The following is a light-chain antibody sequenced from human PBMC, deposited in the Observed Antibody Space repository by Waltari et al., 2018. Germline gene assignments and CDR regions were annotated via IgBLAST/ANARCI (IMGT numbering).Light chain of an antibody. J-gene: IGKJ1*01. CDR1: QSLNNW. CDR3: QQYQKSPWT. CDR2: KAS. V-gene: IGKV1-5*03. Sequence: DIQMTQSPSTLSASVGDRVTITCRASQSLNNWLAWFQQKPGKAPKVLIYKASILASGVPSRFSGSVSGTEFTLTISSLQPDDFGSYYCQQYQKSPWTFGQGTKVEIK.